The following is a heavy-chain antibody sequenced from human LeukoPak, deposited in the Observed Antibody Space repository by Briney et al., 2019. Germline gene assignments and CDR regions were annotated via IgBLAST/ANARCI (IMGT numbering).Heavy chain of an antibody. D-gene: IGHD2-15*01. CDR2: IDWDDDK. J-gene: IGHJ6*03. CDR1: GFSLSTSGMC. CDR3: ARIGRDCSGGSCYPSHYYYYYMDV. V-gene: IGHV2-70*11. Sequence: SGPALVKPTQTLTLTCTFSGFSLSTSGMCVSWIRQPPGKALERLARIDWDDDKYYSTSLKTRLTISKDTSKSQVVLTMTNMDPVDTATYYCARIGRDCSGGSCYPSHYYYYYMDVWGKGTTVTVSS.